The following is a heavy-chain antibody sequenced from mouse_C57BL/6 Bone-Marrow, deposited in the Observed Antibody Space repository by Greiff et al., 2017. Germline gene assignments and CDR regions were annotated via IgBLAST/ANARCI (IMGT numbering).Heavy chain of an antibody. CDR2: INPSTGGT. J-gene: IGHJ4*01. CDR3: ARVVDYAMDY. D-gene: IGHD1-1*02. Sequence: EVKLVESGPELVKPGASVKISCKASGYSFTGYYMNWVKQSPEKSLEWIGEINPSTGGTTYNQKFKAKATLTVDKSSSTAYMQLKSLTSEDSAVYYCARVVDYAMDYWGQGTSVTVSS. CDR1: GYSFTGYY. V-gene: IGHV1-42*01.